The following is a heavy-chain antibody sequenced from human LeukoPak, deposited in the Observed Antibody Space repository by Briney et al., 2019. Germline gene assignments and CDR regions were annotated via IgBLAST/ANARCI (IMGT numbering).Heavy chain of an antibody. CDR1: GFTFSSYG. V-gene: IGHV3-33*01. J-gene: IGHJ4*02. CDR3: TTVRNRAPPDY. CDR2: IWYDGSNK. Sequence: PGGSLRLSCAASGFTFSSYGMHWVRQAPGKGLEWVAVIWYDGSNKYYADSVKGRFTISRDNAKNSLYLQMNSLRAEDTAVYYCTTVRNRAPPDYWGQGTLVTVSS.